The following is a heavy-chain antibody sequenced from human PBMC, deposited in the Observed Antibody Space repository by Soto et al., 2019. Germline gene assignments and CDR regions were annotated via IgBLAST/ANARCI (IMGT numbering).Heavy chain of an antibody. J-gene: IGHJ3*02. CDR1: GGSISSGGYY. D-gene: IGHD5-12*01. CDR3: ARGPRRDGYNFYGEAFDI. V-gene: IGHV4-31*03. CDR2: IYYSGST. Sequence: QVQLQESGPGLVKPSQTLSLTCTVSGGSISSGGYYWSWIRQHPGKGLEWIGYIYYSGSTYYNPSLKSRVTISVDTSKNRFSLKLSSVTAADTAVYYCARGPRRDGYNFYGEAFDIWGQGTMVTVSS.